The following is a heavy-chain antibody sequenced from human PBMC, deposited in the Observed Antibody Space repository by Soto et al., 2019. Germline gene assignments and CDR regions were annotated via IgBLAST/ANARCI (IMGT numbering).Heavy chain of an antibody. V-gene: IGHV3-11*01. CDR3: ASDSHGVDLGY. CDR2: ISRSGSVI. D-gene: IGHD4-17*01. J-gene: IGHJ4*02. CDR1: GFSFSDYY. Sequence: QVQLVESGGGLVKPGGSLRLSCAASGFSFSDYYMSWIRQAPGKGLEWVSYISRSGSVIYYADSVKGRFTISRDDAKNSLYLQMNSLRAEDTAVYYRASDSHGVDLGYWGQGTLVTVSS.